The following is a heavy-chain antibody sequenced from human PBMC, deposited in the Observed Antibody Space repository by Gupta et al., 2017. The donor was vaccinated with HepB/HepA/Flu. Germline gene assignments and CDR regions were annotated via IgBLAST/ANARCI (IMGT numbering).Heavy chain of an antibody. CDR1: AFSFSDYY. CDR3: VTTRDLTSITGYFDY. J-gene: IGHJ4*02. Sequence: QVQLVESGGGLVKPGGSLRLACVASAFSFSDYYMSCIRQAPGKGLEWISYISDSGTVRYYADSVQGRFTISRDNAEKSLYLQMDSLGADDTAVYYCVTTRDLTSITGYFDYWGQGTLVTVSS. V-gene: IGHV3-11*01. CDR2: ISDSGTVR. D-gene: IGHD5-24*01.